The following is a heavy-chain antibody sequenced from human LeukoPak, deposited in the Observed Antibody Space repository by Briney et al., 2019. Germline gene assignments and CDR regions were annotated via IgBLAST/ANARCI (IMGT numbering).Heavy chain of an antibody. V-gene: IGHV3-23*01. CDR1: GFTFSSYA. D-gene: IGHD3-3*01. CDR2: ISGSGGST. CDR3: ATFLRFSKGYVDV. Sequence: GGSLRLSCAASGFTFSSYAMSWVRQAPGKGLEWLSTISGSGGSTYYADSVKGRFTISRDNSKNTLYLQMNSLRAEDTAVYYCATFLRFSKGYVDVWGKGTTVTVSS. J-gene: IGHJ6*03.